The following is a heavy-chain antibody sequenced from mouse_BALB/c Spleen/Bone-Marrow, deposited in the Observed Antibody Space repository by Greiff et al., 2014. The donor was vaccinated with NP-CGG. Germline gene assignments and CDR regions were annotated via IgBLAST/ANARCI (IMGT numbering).Heavy chain of an antibody. CDR1: GFTFTDYY. J-gene: IGHJ1*01. D-gene: IGHD1-2*01. Sequence: EVQGVESGRGLVQPGGSLRLSCATSGFTFTDYYMSWVRQPPGKALEWLGFIRNKANGYTTEYSASVKGRFTISRDNSQSILYLQMNTLRAEDSATYYCARDRTTAALYWYFDVWGAGTTVTVSS. V-gene: IGHV7-3*02. CDR2: IRNKANGYTT. CDR3: ARDRTTAALYWYFDV.